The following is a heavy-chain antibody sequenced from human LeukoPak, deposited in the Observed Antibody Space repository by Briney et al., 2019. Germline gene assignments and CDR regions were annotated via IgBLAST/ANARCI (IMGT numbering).Heavy chain of an antibody. D-gene: IGHD3-22*01. CDR1: GFTFSSYA. CDR2: ISGSGGST. V-gene: IGHV3-23*01. Sequence: GGSLRLSCAASGFTFSSYAMSWVRQAPGKGLERVSAISGSGGSTYYADSVKGRFTISRDNSKNTLYLQMNSLRAEDTAVYYCAKDSIKRGVTMTVVVITNFDYWGQGTLVTVSS. CDR3: AKDSIKRGVTMTVVVITNFDY. J-gene: IGHJ4*02.